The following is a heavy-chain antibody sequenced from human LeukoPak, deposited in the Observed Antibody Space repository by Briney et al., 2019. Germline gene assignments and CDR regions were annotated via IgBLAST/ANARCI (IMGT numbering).Heavy chain of an antibody. CDR2: IYYSGST. Sequence: KPSETRSFTCTVSGGSISSSSYYGGWIRQPPGKGRGGIGSIYYSGSTYYNPSLKSRVTISVDTSKNQFSLKLSSVTAADTAVYYCARHTIQLWFPYYFDYWGQGTLVTVSS. CDR3: ARHTIQLWFPYYFDY. J-gene: IGHJ4*02. V-gene: IGHV4-39*01. CDR1: GGSISSSSYY. D-gene: IGHD5-18*01.